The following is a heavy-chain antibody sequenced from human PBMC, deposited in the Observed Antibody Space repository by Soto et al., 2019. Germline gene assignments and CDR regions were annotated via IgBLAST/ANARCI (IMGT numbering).Heavy chain of an antibody. V-gene: IGHV4-4*07. CDR3: VRDGSKSLRDWFDP. J-gene: IGHJ5*02. CDR1: GGSISKFY. CDR2: VYATGTT. Sequence: SETLSLTCNVSGGSISKFYWAWIRKTAGNGLEWMGRVYATGTTDYNPSLRSRVAMSVDISKKPFSLRLRSVTGADSGVYYCVRDGSKSLRDWFDPWGQGILVTVSS.